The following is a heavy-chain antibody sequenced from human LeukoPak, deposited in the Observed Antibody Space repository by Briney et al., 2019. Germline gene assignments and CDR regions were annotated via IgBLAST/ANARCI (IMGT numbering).Heavy chain of an antibody. CDR1: GASIRSYY. CDR3: ARSTGGDFWSGYQNDY. J-gene: IGHJ4*02. D-gene: IGHD3-3*01. V-gene: IGHV4-59*01. Sequence: SETLSLTCTVSGASIRSYYWSWIRQPPGKGLEWIGYIYYSGSTNYNPSLKSRVTISVDTSKNQFSLKLSSVTAADTAVYYCARSTGGDFWSGYQNDYWGQGTLVTVSS. CDR2: IYYSGST.